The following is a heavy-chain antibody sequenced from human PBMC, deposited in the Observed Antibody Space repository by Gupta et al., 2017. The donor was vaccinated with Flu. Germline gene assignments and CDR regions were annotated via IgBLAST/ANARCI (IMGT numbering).Heavy chain of an antibody. CDR1: GFNVNHAC. CDR2: IKSKIDGGTT. J-gene: IGHJ4*02. D-gene: IGHD4-17*01. Sequence: EVQLVESGGGLVKPGGSLRLSCAVSGFNVNHACITWVRQAPGKGLEWVGRIKSKIDGGTTDYVAPVKGRFTISRDDSENTLYLQMSSLETEDTAIYYCSTHITTATTNKEWLHFDSWGQGTLVTVSS. V-gene: IGHV3-15*05. CDR3: STHITTATTNKEWLHFDS.